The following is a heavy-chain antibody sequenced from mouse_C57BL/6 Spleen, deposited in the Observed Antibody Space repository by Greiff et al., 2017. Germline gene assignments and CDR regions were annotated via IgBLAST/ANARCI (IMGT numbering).Heavy chain of an antibody. CDR2: ISYSGST. CDR1: GYSITSGYD. J-gene: IGHJ1*03. Sequence: DVQLQESGPGMVKPSQSLSLTCTVTGYSITSGYDWHWIRHFPGNKLEWMGYISYSGSTNYNPSLKSRISITHDTSKNHFFLKLNSVTTEDTATYYCARGGYGSSYGYFDVWGTGTTVTVSS. V-gene: IGHV3-1*01. CDR3: ARGGYGSSYGYFDV. D-gene: IGHD1-1*01.